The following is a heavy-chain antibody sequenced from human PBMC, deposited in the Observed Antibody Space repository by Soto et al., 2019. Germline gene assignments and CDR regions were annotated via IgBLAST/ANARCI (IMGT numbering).Heavy chain of an antibody. CDR1: GFTFGDYA. CDR2: IRSKAYGGTT. CDR3: TRDRVSMAYYYYYGMDV. V-gene: IGHV3-49*03. J-gene: IGHJ6*02. D-gene: IGHD3-10*01. Sequence: PGGSLRLSCTASGFTFGDYAMSWFRQAPGKGLEWVGFIRSKAYGGTTEYAASVKGRFTISRDDSKSIAYLQMNSLKTEDTAVYYCTRDRVSMAYYYYYGMDVWGQGTTVTVSS.